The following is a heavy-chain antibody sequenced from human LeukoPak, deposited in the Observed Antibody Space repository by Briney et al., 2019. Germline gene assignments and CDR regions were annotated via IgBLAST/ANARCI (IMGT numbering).Heavy chain of an antibody. Sequence: GASVKVSCKASGYTFTGYYMHWVRQAPGQGLEWMGWINPNSGGTNYAQTFQGRFTMTRDTSISTVYMELGRLRSDDTAVYYCAREWYYYDSSGYYYFVCWGRGTLVTDSS. D-gene: IGHD3-22*01. CDR2: INPNSGGT. V-gene: IGHV1-2*02. CDR3: AREWYYYDSSGYYYFVC. J-gene: IGHJ4*02. CDR1: GYTFTGYY.